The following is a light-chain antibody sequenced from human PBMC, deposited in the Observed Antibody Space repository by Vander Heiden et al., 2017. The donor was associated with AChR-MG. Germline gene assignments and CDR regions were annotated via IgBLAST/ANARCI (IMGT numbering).Light chain of an antibody. CDR3: QQYVTSPWT. Sequence: EVVLTQSPGTLSLSPGERATLSCRASQRVTSSYLAWYQRKPGQAPRLLIYGVSSRATDIPDRFSGSGSGTDFTLTISRLEPEDFAVYYCQQYVTSPWTFGQETKVEIK. CDR2: GVS. J-gene: IGKJ1*01. V-gene: IGKV3-20*01. CDR1: QRVTSSY.